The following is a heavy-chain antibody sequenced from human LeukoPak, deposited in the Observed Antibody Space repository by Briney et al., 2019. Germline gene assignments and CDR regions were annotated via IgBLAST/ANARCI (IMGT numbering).Heavy chain of an antibody. CDR1: GYTFTSYA. V-gene: IGHV1-18*01. CDR2: INTYNGNT. J-gene: IGHJ4*02. CDR3: ARGGSRMVTYGSLDY. Sequence: ASVKVSCKASGYTFTSYAINWVRQAPGQGFEWMGWINTYNGNTNYAQKLQGRVTMTADISTSTAYMELRSLRSDDTAVYHCARGGSRMVTYGSLDYRGQGSLVTVSS. D-gene: IGHD2-15*01.